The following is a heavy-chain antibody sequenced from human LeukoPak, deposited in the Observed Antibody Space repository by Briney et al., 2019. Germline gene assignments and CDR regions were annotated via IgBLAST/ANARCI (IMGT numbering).Heavy chain of an antibody. Sequence: AGSLRLSCAASGFTFSDYYMSWIRQAPGKGLEWVSYISSSGSTIYYADSVKGRFTISRDNAKNSLYLQMNSLRAEDTAVYYCASGSSSSGYYYGMDVWGQGTTVTVSS. CDR1: GFTFSDYY. CDR3: ASGSSSSGYYYGMDV. CDR2: ISSSGSTI. D-gene: IGHD6-6*01. V-gene: IGHV3-11*01. J-gene: IGHJ6*02.